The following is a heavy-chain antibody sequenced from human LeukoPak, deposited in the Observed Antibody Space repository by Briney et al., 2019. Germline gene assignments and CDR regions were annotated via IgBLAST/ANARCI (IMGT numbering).Heavy chain of an antibody. D-gene: IGHD3-22*01. CDR2: IYASGST. CDR1: GSSISSLS. CDR3: ARAPRGAYEFDSSGHNFYYYMDV. V-gene: IGHV4-4*07. Sequence: SETLSLTCTVSGSSISSLSWSWIRQSAGKGLEWIGHIYASGSTDYNPSLKSRVSMSVDTSKNQFSLKLRSVNAADTAMYYCARAPRGAYEFDSSGHNFYYYMDVWGIGTAVIVSS. J-gene: IGHJ6*03.